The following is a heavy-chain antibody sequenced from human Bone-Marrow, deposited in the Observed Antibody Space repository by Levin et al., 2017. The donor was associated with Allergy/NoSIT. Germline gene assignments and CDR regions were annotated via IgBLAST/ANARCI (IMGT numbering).Heavy chain of an antibody. CDR2: IFYSGST. Sequence: GSLRLSCTVSGASINKSPYYWAWIRQSPGKGPEWLGNIFYSGSTSYNPSLQGRLSLSLDMSNNRFSLKLTSLTAADTALYYCARHKADWKDNGYWFDSWGQGTLVTVSS. V-gene: IGHV4-39*01. CDR1: GASINKSPYY. J-gene: IGHJ5*01. CDR3: ARHKADWKDNGYWFDS. D-gene: IGHD1-1*01.